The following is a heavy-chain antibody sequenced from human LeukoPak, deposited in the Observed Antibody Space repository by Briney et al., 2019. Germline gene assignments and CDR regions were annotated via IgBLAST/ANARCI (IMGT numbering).Heavy chain of an antibody. CDR3: AREGGYCNSGYCYISLDY. V-gene: IGHV4-59*12. J-gene: IGHJ4*02. D-gene: IGHD2-2*02. CDR1: GSMYNYY. Sequence: SETLSLTCTVSGSMYNYYWSWIRQPPGKGLEWIGYICYSGSTNYNPSLRSRVSMSVDTSKNQFSLKLSSVIAADTAVYYCAREGGYCNSGYCYISLDYWGQGALLTVSS. CDR2: ICYSGST.